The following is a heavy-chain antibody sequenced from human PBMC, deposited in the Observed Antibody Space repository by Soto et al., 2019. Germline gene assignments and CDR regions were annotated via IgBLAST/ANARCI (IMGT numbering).Heavy chain of an antibody. V-gene: IGHV3-23*01. CDR1: GFTFSSYA. CDR2: IVVDGST. CDR3: ARDRDNPRDHLDD. Sequence: GGPLRPACLASGFTFSSYAMSWFRQPQGRGREWVSGIVVDGSTWYADTLRGRFTISRDNSNTTVYVQMNSLRAAATAKYYYARDRDNPRDHLDDWVRGSLVTVPS. J-gene: IGHJ4*02. D-gene: IGHD1-1*01.